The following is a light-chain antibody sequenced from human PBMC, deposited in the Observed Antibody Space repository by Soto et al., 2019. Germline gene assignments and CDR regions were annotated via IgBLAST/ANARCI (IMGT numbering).Light chain of an antibody. Sequence: QSALTQPASVSGSPGQSITISCTGNSSDVGGYNYVSWYQQHPGKAPKLMIYDVSNRPSGVSNRFSGSKSGNTASLTISGLRAEDEADYYCSSYTSSSALFYVFGTGTKLTVL. CDR1: SSDVGGYNY. CDR2: DVS. V-gene: IGLV2-14*01. CDR3: SSYTSSSALFYV. J-gene: IGLJ1*01.